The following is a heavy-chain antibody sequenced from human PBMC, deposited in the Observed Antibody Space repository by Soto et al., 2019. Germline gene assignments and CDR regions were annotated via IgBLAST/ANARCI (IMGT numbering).Heavy chain of an antibody. V-gene: IGHV3-30-3*01. J-gene: IGHJ4*02. Sequence: QVQLVESGGGVVQPGRSLRLSCAASGFTFSSYAMHWVRQAPGKGLEWVAVISYDGSNKYYADSVKGRFTISRDNSKNTLYLQMNSLRAEDTAVYYCAEVPVSGSVALGHWGQGTLVTVSS. CDR2: ISYDGSNK. CDR1: GFTFSSYA. CDR3: AEVPVSGSVALGH. D-gene: IGHD3-16*01.